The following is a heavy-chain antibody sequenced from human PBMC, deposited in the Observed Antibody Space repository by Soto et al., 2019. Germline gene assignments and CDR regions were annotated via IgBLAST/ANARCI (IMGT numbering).Heavy chain of an antibody. CDR1: GYTFTSYY. Sequence: QVQLVQSGAEVKKPGASVKVSCKASGYTFTSYYMHWVRQAPGQGLEWMGIINPSGGSTSYAQKFQGRVTMTRDTSTSTVYMELSSLRSEDTAVYYCARDLKGLLVAATRDYYYGTDVWGQGTTVTVSS. J-gene: IGHJ6*02. D-gene: IGHD2-15*01. CDR2: INPSGGST. V-gene: IGHV1-46*01. CDR3: ARDLKGLLVAATRDYYYGTDV.